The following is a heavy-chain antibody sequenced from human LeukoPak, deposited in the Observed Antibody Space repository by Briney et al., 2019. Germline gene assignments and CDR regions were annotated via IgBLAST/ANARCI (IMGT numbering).Heavy chain of an antibody. V-gene: IGHV1-18*01. Sequence: GASVKVSCKASGYTFTSYGISWVRQAPGQGLEWMGWISAYNGNTNYAQKLQGRVTMTTDTSTSTAYMELRSLRSDDTAVYYCARPVMVTRDYYYYMDVWGKGTTVTVSS. J-gene: IGHJ6*03. CDR1: GYTFTSYG. CDR2: ISAYNGNT. D-gene: IGHD5-18*01. CDR3: ARPVMVTRDYYYYMDV.